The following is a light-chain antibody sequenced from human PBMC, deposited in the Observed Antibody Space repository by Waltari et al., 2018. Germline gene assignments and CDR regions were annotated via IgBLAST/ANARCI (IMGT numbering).Light chain of an antibody. V-gene: IGLV2-14*03. CDR2: DVT. CDR1: SSDVGGSNY. J-gene: IGLJ2*01. Sequence: QSALTQPASASGSPGQSITISCTGPSSDVGGSNYVSWYQQHPGKVPQLMIYDVTNRPSGVSNRFSGSKSGNTASLTISGLQAEDEADYYCSSWTDSDSLKLLFGGGTKLTVL. CDR3: SSWTDSDSLKLL.